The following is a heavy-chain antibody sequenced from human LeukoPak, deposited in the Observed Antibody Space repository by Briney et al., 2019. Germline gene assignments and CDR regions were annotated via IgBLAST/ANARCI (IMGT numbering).Heavy chain of an antibody. CDR3: TRLGAVAGTDDY. CDR1: GFTFSGSA. Sequence: SGGSLRLSCAASGFTFSGSAMHWVRQASGKGLEWVGRIRSKANSYATAYAASVKGGFTISRDDSKNTAYLQMNSLKTEDTAVYYCTRLGAVAGTDDYWGQGTLVTVSS. J-gene: IGHJ4*02. D-gene: IGHD6-19*01. CDR2: IRSKANSYAT. V-gene: IGHV3-73*01.